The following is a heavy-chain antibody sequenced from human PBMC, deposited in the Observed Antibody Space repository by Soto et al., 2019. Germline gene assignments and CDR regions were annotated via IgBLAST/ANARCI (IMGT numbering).Heavy chain of an antibody. V-gene: IGHV1-8*01. J-gene: IGHJ6*03. Sequence: ASVTVSCQASGYTFTSYDINWVRQATGQGLEWMGWMNPNSGNTGYAQKFQGRVTMTRNTSISTAYMELSSLRSEDTAVYYCGRVRGYSYGYYYYYMDVWGKGTTVTVSS. CDR1: GYTFTSYD. D-gene: IGHD5-18*01. CDR2: MNPNSGNT. CDR3: GRVRGYSYGYYYYYMDV.